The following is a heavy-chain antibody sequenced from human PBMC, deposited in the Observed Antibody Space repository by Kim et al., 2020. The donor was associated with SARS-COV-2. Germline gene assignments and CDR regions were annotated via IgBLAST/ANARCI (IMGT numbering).Heavy chain of an antibody. CDR1: GGSISTTDYY. J-gene: IGHJ5*02. D-gene: IGHD2-2*02. CDR3: VRLLRYCDSTSCYTTEFDP. Sequence: SETLSLTCTVSGGSISTTDYYWSWLRQHPGKGLEWIGNIYYSGSTHYNPSLESRVTISIDTSKNQFSLKLTSVTAADTAVYYCVRLLRYCDSTSCYTTEFDPWGQGTLVTVSS. CDR2: IYYSGST. V-gene: IGHV4-31*03.